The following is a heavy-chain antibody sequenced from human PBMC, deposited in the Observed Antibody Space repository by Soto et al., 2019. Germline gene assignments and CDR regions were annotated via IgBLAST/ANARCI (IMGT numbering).Heavy chain of an antibody. CDR3: AKVVAGWDLHFDF. Sequence: GGSLRLSCAASGFTFINYAMTWVRQAPGKGLEWVSVITGSGDSTYYADSVKGRFTISRDNSKNTLYLQMNSLRAEDTAVYYCAKVVAGWDLHFDFWGQGTLVTVCS. CDR1: GFTFINYA. J-gene: IGHJ4*02. D-gene: IGHD6-19*01. V-gene: IGHV3-23*01. CDR2: ITGSGDST.